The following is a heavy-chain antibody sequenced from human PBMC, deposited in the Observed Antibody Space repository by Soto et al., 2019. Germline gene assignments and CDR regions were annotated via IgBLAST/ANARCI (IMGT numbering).Heavy chain of an antibody. CDR3: ARVYCSTTTCHVQAFDS. J-gene: IGHJ4*02. CDR2: ISSAGDSS. CDR1: GFTFSSYE. Sequence: EVQLVESGGGLAQPGGSVRLSCAASGFTFSSYEMNWVRQAPGKTLEWVSYISSAGDSSYYADSVKSRFTISRDNTRNALYLQMNSLRVEDTADYYCARVYCSTTTCHVQAFDSWGQGTLVTVSS. V-gene: IGHV3-48*03. D-gene: IGHD2-2*01.